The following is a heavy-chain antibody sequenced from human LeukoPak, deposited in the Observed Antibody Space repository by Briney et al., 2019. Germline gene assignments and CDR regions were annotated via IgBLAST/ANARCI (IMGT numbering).Heavy chain of an antibody. V-gene: IGHV5-51*07. J-gene: IGHJ4*02. CDR1: GYSFTSYW. D-gene: IGHD6-6*01. CDR2: IYPGDSDT. Sequence: GESLKISCKGSGYSFTSYWIGWVHQMPGKGLEWMGIIYPGDSDTRYSPSFQGQVTISADKSISTAYLQWSSLKASDTAVYYCARHRAARHFDYWGQGTLVTVSS. CDR3: ARHRAARHFDY.